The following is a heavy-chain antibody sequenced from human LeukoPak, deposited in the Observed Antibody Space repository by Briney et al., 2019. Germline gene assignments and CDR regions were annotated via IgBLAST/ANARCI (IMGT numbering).Heavy chain of an antibody. CDR2: IYTSGST. CDR3: ARGPITMVRGVIDY. CDR1: GGPISSYY. D-gene: IGHD3-10*01. Sequence: SETLSLTCTVSGGPISSYYWSWIRQPAGKGLEWIGRIYTSGSTNYNPSLKSRVTMSVDTSKNQFSLKLSSVTAADTAVYYCARGPITMVRGVIDYWGQGTLVTVSS. J-gene: IGHJ4*02. V-gene: IGHV4-4*07.